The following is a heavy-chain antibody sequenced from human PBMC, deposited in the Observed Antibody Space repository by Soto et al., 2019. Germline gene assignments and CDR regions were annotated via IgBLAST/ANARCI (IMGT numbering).Heavy chain of an antibody. D-gene: IGHD3-16*02. CDR1: GYTLTELS. J-gene: IGHJ4*02. Sequence: GASVKVSCKVSGYTLTELSMHWVRQAPGKGLEWMGGFDPEDGETIYAQKFQGRVTMTEDTSTDTAYMELSSLRSEDTAVYYCAIGAQLRLGELSSDSFDYWGQRTMVTVYS. CDR3: AIGAQLRLGELSSDSFDY. V-gene: IGHV1-24*01. CDR2: FDPEDGET.